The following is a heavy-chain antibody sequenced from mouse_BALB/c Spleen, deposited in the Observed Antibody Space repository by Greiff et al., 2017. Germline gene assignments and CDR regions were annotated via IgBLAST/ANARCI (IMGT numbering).Heavy chain of an antibody. CDR2: IYPGSGST. D-gene: IGHD1-1*01. CDR3: TSRPYYYGRDYWYLDV. J-gene: IGHJ1*01. CDR1: GYTFTSYW. V-gene: IGHV1S22*01. Sequence: LQQPGSELVRPGASVKLSCKASGYTFTSYWMHWVKQRPGQGLEWIGNIYPGSGSTNYDEKVKSKATLTVDTTSSTAYIQLISLTSEDSAVYYCTSRPYYYGRDYWYLDVWGAGTTVTVSA.